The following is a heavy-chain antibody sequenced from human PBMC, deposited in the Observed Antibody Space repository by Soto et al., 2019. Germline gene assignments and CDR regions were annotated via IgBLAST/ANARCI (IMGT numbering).Heavy chain of an antibody. V-gene: IGHV3-33*03. D-gene: IGHD2-15*01. Sequence: QVQLVESGGGVVQSGRSLRLSCAASGFIFNEYGMHWVRQAPGKGLEWVAVIWYDGSNKYYADSVKGRFTISRDNSKNTMSLQMNSLRAEDTAVYYCARWGCSGSNCNLNQRSYDLWGQGTLVTVSS. CDR3: ARWGCSGSNCNLNQRSYDL. CDR2: IWYDGSNK. J-gene: IGHJ4*02. CDR1: GFIFNEYG.